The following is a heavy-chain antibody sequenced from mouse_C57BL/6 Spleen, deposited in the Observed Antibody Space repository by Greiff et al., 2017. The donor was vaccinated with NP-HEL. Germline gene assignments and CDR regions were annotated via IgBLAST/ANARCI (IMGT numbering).Heavy chain of an antibody. V-gene: IGHV5-6*02. CDR1: GFTFSSYG. Sequence: EVMLVESGGDLVKPGGSLKLSCAASGFTFSSYGMSWVRQTPDKRLEWVATISSGGSYTYYPDSVKGRFTISRDNAKNTLYLQMSSLKSEDTAMYYCARRGTVVADWYFDVWGTGTTVTVSS. D-gene: IGHD1-1*01. J-gene: IGHJ1*03. CDR3: ARRGTVVADWYFDV. CDR2: ISSGGSYT.